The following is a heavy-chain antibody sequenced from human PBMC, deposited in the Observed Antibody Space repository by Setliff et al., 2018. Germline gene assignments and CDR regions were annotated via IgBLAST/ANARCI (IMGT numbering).Heavy chain of an antibody. CDR1: GFTFGDSA. CDR3: AKRGPYCSGGTCHYYFDY. CDR2: ISALYGTT. V-gene: IGHV3-23*01. D-gene: IGHD2-15*01. Sequence: PGGSLRLSCVASGFTFGDSAMSWVRQAPGKGLEWVSAISALYGTTYYTDSVRGRFTVSRDNSKNTLHLQMNSLRVEDTAVYYCAKRGPYCSGGTCHYYFDYWGQGTLVTVSS. J-gene: IGHJ4*02.